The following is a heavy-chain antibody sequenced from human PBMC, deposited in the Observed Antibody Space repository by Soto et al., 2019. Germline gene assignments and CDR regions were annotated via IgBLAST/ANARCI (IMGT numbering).Heavy chain of an antibody. CDR2: MSYDGSRK. J-gene: IGHJ4*02. V-gene: IGHV3-30*03. CDR3: ARDLYSYGYPDY. D-gene: IGHD5-18*01. CDR1: GFIFGAYG. Sequence: LRLSCAASGFIFGAYGMHWVRQAPGKGLEWVAVMSYDGSRKYYADSVKGRFTISRDNSNNTLSLEMNSLRTEDTAVYYCARDLYSYGYPDYWGQGTLVTVSS.